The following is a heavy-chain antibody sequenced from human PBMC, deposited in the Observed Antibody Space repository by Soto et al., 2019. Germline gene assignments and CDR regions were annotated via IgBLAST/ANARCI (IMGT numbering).Heavy chain of an antibody. CDR1: GLTFSNYA. Sequence: GGSLRLSCAASGLTFSNYAMNWVRQAPGKGLEWVSAISGSGGSTYYADSVKGRFTISRDNSKNTLYVQMNSLRAEDTAVYYCTKNARQGAVAGPNWFDPWGQGTLVTVSS. J-gene: IGHJ5*02. CDR3: TKNARQGAVAGPNWFDP. V-gene: IGHV3-23*01. CDR2: ISGSGGST. D-gene: IGHD6-19*01.